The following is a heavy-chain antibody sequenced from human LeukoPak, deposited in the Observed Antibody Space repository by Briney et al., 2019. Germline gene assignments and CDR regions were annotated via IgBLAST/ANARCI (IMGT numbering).Heavy chain of an antibody. J-gene: IGHJ4*02. CDR2: ISWNSGSI. CDR1: GFIFDNYA. V-gene: IGHV3-9*01. CDR3: ARWGYYDSSGPIDS. D-gene: IGHD3-22*01. Sequence: GRSLTLSCAASGFIFDNYAMHWVRHAPGKGLERVSGISWNSGSICYADSVKGRFTVSRDNAKNSLYLQMNSLRAEDTAVYYCARWGYYDSSGPIDSWGQGTLVTVSS.